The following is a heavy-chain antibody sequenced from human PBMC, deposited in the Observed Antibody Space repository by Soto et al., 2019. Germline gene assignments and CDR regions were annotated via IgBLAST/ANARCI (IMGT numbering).Heavy chain of an antibody. CDR1: GYTFTSYA. D-gene: IGHD4-17*01. V-gene: IGHV1-3*01. CDR3: ARGYMTTVTTQVNY. CDR2: INAGNGNT. J-gene: IGHJ4*02. Sequence: AXVKVSCKASGYTFTSYAMHWVRQAPGQRLEWMGWINAGNGNTKYSQKFQGRVTITRDTSASTAYMELSSLRSEDTAVYYCARGYMTTVTTQVNYWGQGTLVTVSS.